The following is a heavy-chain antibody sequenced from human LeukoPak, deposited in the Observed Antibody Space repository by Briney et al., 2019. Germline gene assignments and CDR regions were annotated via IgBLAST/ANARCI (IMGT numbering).Heavy chain of an antibody. V-gene: IGHV3-23*01. D-gene: IGHD6-19*01. CDR3: AKYSADSGWYGGDFDS. CDR2: NSGSGGST. Sequence: LPGGSLRLSCVASGFTFSSYAMTWVRQAPGKGLEWVSGNSGSGGSTYYADSVKGRFTISRDNSKNTLYLQMNRLRAEDTAIYYCAKYSADSGWYGGDFDSWGQGTLVTVSS. CDR1: GFTFSSYA. J-gene: IGHJ4*02.